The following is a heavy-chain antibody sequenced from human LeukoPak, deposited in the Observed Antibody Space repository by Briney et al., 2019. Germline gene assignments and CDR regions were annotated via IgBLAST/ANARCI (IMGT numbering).Heavy chain of an antibody. Sequence: PSEALSLTCAVSGGSISSSNWWSWVRQPPGKGLEWIGEIYHSGSTNYNPSLKSRVTISVDKSKNQFSLKLSSVTAADTAVYYCARDLSGARDFDYWGQGTLVTVSS. CDR1: GGSISSSNW. CDR2: IYHSGST. D-gene: IGHD4-17*01. CDR3: ARDLSGARDFDY. J-gene: IGHJ4*02. V-gene: IGHV4-4*02.